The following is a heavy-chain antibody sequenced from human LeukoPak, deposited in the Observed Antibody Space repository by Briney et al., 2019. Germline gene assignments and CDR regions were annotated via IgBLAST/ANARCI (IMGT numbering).Heavy chain of an antibody. CDR1: GFTFSSYG. V-gene: IGHV3-30*18. J-gene: IGHJ4*02. CDR2: ISYDGSNK. CDR3: AKEDYDYIWGTSTY. Sequence: PGRSLRLSCAASGFTFSSYGMHWVRQAPGKGLEWVAVISYDGSNKYYADSVKGRFTISRDNSKNTLYLQMNSLRAEDTAVYYCAKEDYDYIWGTSTYWGQGTLVTVSS. D-gene: IGHD3-16*01.